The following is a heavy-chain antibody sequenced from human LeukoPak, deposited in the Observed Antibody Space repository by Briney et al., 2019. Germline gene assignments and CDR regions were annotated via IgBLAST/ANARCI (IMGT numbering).Heavy chain of an antibody. CDR1: GFTVSNNY. CDR3: ARFPWAHCSEC. D-gene: IGHD2-15*01. CDR2: IYSGGNT. Sequence: GGSLRLSCAASGFTVSNNYMSWVRQAPGKGLEWVSVIYSGGNTYYTDSVKGRFAISRDNSKNTVFLQMNSLRAGDTAVYYCARFPWAHCSECWGQGTMVTVSS. J-gene: IGHJ3*01. V-gene: IGHV3-53*01.